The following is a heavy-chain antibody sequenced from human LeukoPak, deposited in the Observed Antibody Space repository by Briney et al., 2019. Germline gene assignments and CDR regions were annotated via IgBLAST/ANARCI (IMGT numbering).Heavy chain of an antibody. V-gene: IGHV1-46*01. D-gene: IGHD6-13*01. CDR3: ARDGWASSWYRLPRHYYYYYMDV. CDR1: GYTFTSYY. J-gene: IGHJ6*03. CDR2: INPSGGST. Sequence: ASVKVSCKASGYTFTSYYMHWVRQAPGQGLEWMGIINPSGGSTSYAQKFQGRVTMTRDMSTSTVYMELSSLRSEDTAVYYCARDGWASSWYRLPRHYYYYYMDVWGKGTTVTVSS.